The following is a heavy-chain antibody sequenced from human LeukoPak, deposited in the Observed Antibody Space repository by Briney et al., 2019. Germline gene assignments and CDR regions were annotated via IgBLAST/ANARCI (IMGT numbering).Heavy chain of an antibody. CDR1: GFTFDGYT. J-gene: IGHJ6*03. CDR2: IRNKAYGGTT. D-gene: IGHD6-19*01. Sequence: GGSLRLSCTASGFTFDGYTMSWVRQALGKGLEWVGFIRNKAYGGTTEYAASVKGRFTISRDDSKSIAYLQMNSLKTEDTAVYYCTREGSGWSPGYYYMDVWGKGTTVAVSS. V-gene: IGHV3-49*04. CDR3: TREGSGWSPGYYYMDV.